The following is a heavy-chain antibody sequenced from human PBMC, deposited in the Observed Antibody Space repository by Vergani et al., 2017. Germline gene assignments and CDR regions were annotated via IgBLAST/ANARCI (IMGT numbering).Heavy chain of an antibody. CDR1: GGTFSSYA. CDR2: IIPIFGTA. J-gene: IGHJ6*03. V-gene: IGHV1-69*01. Sequence: QVQLVQSGAEVKKPGSSVKVSCKASGGTFSSYAISWVRQAPGQGLEWMGVIIPIFGTANYAQKFQGRVTITADESTSTAYMELSSLRSEDTAVYYCAGVEDFWGNYYYYMDVWGKGTTVTVSS. D-gene: IGHD3-3*01. CDR3: AGVEDFWGNYYYYMDV.